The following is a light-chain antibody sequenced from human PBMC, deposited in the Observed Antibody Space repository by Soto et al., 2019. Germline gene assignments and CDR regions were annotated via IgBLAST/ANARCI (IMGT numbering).Light chain of an antibody. CDR3: QQHRSYPVT. V-gene: IGKV1-5*03. J-gene: IGKJ5*01. CDR2: KAS. Sequence: IQMTQSPSTLSASVGDRVIITCRASQSVSSWLAWYQHKPGKAPKLVIYKASRLESGVPSRFSGSGSGTEFTLTISSLQPDDFAPYYCQQHRSYPVTFGQGTRLEIK. CDR1: QSVSSW.